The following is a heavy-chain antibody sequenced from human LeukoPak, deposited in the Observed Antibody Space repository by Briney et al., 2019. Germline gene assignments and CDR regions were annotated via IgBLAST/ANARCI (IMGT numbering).Heavy chain of an antibody. Sequence: ASVKVSCKASGYTFTSYYMHWVRQAPGQGLEGMGIINPSGGSTSYAQKFQGRVTMTRDTSTSTVYMELSSLRSEDTAVYYCARDRGWYYDSSGLGYFDLWGRGTLVTVSS. V-gene: IGHV1-46*01. D-gene: IGHD3-22*01. J-gene: IGHJ2*01. CDR2: INPSGGST. CDR3: ARDRGWYYDSSGLGYFDL. CDR1: GYTFTSYY.